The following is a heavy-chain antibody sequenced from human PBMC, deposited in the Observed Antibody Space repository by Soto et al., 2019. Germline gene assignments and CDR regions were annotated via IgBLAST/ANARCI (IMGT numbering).Heavy chain of an antibody. CDR2: IIPMFGSP. V-gene: IGHV1-69*06. CDR1: GGTLSTNA. J-gene: IGHJ6*02. D-gene: IGHD6-19*01. CDR3: ARGGFVAGLYNALDA. Sequence: QVQLVQSGAEVKKAGSSVKVSYKTSGGTLSTNAISWVRQAPGQGLEWMGAIIPMFGSPKYAQKFQGRVTITADKPTSTIYMEMISLTSADTAVYYCARGGFVAGLYNALDAWGQGTTVAVSS.